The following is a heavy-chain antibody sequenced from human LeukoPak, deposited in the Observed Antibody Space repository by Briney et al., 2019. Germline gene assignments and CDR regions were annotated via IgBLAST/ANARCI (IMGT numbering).Heavy chain of an antibody. Sequence: GASVKVSCKPSGYTFTSYSISWVRQAPGQGLEWMGWISAYNGNTNYAQKLQGRVTMTTDTSTSTAYMELRSLRSDDTAVYYCARVNYYDSSGYYYGPVGWFDPWGQGTLVTVSS. CDR1: GYTFTSYS. CDR3: ARVNYYDSSGYYYGPVGWFDP. J-gene: IGHJ5*02. CDR2: ISAYNGNT. D-gene: IGHD3-22*01. V-gene: IGHV1-18*01.